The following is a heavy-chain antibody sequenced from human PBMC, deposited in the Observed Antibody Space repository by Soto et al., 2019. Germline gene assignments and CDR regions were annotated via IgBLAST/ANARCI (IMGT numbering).Heavy chain of an antibody. D-gene: IGHD5-12*01. CDR2: IYYSGST. V-gene: IGHV4-31*03. J-gene: IGHJ3*02. Sequence: SETLSLTCTVSGGSISSGGYYWSWIRQHPGKGLEWIGYIYYSGSTYYNPSLKSRVTISVDTSKNQFSLKLSSVTAADPAVYYCARDLGYTDGYGTPGAAFDIWGQGTMVTVSS. CDR1: GGSISSGGYY. CDR3: ARDLGYTDGYGTPGAAFDI.